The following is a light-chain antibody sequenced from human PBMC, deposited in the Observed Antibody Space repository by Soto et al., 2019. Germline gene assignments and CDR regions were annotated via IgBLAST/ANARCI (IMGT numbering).Light chain of an antibody. Sequence: DIQMTQSPSSLSASVGDRVTITCRASHSISSFLSWYQQKPGKAPKLLIYAASSLQSGVPSRFSGSGSGTDFTLTISSLQPEDFASDYGQQSYSTPPAFGQGTKVEIK. CDR3: QQSYSTPPA. V-gene: IGKV1-39*01. CDR1: HSISSF. J-gene: IGKJ1*01. CDR2: AAS.